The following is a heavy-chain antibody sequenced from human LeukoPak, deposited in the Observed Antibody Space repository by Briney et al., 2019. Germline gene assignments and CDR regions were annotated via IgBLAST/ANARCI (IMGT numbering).Heavy chain of an antibody. V-gene: IGHV4-34*01. CDR1: GGSFSGYY. J-gene: IGHJ4*02. Sequence: SETLSLTCAVYGGSFSGYYWSWIRQPPGKGLEWIGEINHSGSTNYNPSLKSRVTISVDTSKNQFSLKLSSVTAADTAVYYCARGSSGRDYQRYAYWGQGTLVTVSS. CDR3: ARGSSGRDYQRYAY. CDR2: INHSGST. D-gene: IGHD3-10*01.